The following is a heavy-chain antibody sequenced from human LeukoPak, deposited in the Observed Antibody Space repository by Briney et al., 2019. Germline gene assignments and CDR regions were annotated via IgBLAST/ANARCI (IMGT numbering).Heavy chain of an antibody. V-gene: IGHV3-48*03. CDR2: ISSSGTTI. Sequence: PGGSLRLSCAASGFPFSSYEMNWVRQAPGKGLEWVSFISSSGTTINYADSVKGRFTISRDNAKNSLYLQMNSLRAEDTAVYYCARDPLNGRPKYYFDYWGQGTLVTVSS. D-gene: IGHD1-26*01. J-gene: IGHJ4*02. CDR3: ARDPLNGRPKYYFDY. CDR1: GFPFSSYE.